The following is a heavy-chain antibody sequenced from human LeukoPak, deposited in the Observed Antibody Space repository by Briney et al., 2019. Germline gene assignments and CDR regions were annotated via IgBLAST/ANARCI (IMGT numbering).Heavy chain of an antibody. V-gene: IGHV3-30*04. D-gene: IGHD6-19*01. CDR2: ISYDGSNK. Sequence: PGRSLRLSCAASGFTFSSYAMHWVRQAPGKGLEWVAVISYDGSNKYYADSVKGRFTISRDNSKNTLYLQMNSLRAEDTAVYYCARDKQWLVRPGYYYGMDVWGKGTTVTVSS. CDR3: ARDKQWLVRPGYYYGMDV. J-gene: IGHJ6*04. CDR1: GFTFSSYA.